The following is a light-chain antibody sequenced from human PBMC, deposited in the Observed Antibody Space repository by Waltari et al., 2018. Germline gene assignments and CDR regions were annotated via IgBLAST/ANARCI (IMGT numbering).Light chain of an antibody. J-gene: IGKJ3*01. CDR2: GAS. CDR3: QQSDNWPPLFT. Sequence: ETVMTQSPATLSVSPGERVTFSCRASQSVGNKLAWYQQKPGQAPRLLIYGASTRATGIPARSSGSGSGTEFTLTISSLQSEDFAVYYCQQSDNWPPLFTFGPGTKVDIK. V-gene: IGKV3-15*01. CDR1: QSVGNK.